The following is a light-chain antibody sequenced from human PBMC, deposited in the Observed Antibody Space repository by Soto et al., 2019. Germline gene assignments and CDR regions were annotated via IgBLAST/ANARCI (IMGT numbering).Light chain of an antibody. CDR2: KAS. Sequence: DIQLTQSPYFLSASVGDRVTITCRASQGTSSYLAWFQQKPGRAPKLLIYKASSLESGVPSRFSGSGSGTAFTLTIISLQPEDFATYYCQQVPDHPITFAGGTKVDNK. CDR1: QGTSSY. V-gene: IGKV1-9*01. J-gene: IGKJ4*01. CDR3: QQVPDHPIT.